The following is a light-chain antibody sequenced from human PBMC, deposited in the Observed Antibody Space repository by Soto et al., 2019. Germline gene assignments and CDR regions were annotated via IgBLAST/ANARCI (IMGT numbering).Light chain of an antibody. CDR3: AAWDDSLRGLV. CDR2: TNN. V-gene: IGLV1-47*01. J-gene: IGLJ2*01. CDR1: SSNIGNNY. Sequence: QAVVTQPPSASGTPGQRVTVSCSGSSSNIGNNYVFWYQQFPGTAPKLLIYTNNQRPSGVPDRFSGSKSGTSASLAISVLRSEDEADYYCAAWDDSLRGLVFGGGTKVTVL.